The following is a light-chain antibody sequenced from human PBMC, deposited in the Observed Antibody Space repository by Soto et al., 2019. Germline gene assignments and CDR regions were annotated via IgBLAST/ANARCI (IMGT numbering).Light chain of an antibody. CDR3: QQSFT. CDR1: QSISSW. J-gene: IGKJ3*01. V-gene: IGKV1-5*03. CDR2: KAS. Sequence: IQMTQSPSTLSASVGDRVTITCRASQSISSWLAWYQQKPGKAPKLLIYKASSLESGVPSRFSGSGSGTEFTLTISSLQPDDFATYYCQQSFTFGPGTKVDIK.